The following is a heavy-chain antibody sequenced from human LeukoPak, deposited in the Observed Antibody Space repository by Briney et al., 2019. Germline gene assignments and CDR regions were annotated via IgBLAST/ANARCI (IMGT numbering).Heavy chain of an antibody. Sequence: SETLSLTCSVSAYSISSGFYWGWIRQPPGKGLEWIGSIYHSGSTYYNPSLKSRVTISVDTSKNQFSLKLSSVTAADTAVYYCASQRGYGGYEFDYWGQGTLVTVSS. CDR3: ASQRGYGGYEFDY. CDR2: IYHSGST. V-gene: IGHV4-38-2*02. J-gene: IGHJ4*02. D-gene: IGHD5-12*01. CDR1: AYSISSGFY.